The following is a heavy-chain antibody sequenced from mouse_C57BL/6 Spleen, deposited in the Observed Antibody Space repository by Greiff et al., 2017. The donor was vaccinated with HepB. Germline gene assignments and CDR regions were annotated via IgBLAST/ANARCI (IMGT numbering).Heavy chain of an antibody. J-gene: IGHJ3*01. V-gene: IGHV14-4*01. CDR3: TTPDSSVFAY. D-gene: IGHD3-2*02. Sequence: VQLKESGAELVRPGASVKLSCTASGFNIKDDYMHWVKQRPEQGLEWIGWIDPENGDTEYASKFQGKATITADTSSNTAYLQLSSLTSEDTAVYYCTTPDSSVFAYWGQGTLVTVSA. CDR1: GFNIKDDY. CDR2: IDPENGDT.